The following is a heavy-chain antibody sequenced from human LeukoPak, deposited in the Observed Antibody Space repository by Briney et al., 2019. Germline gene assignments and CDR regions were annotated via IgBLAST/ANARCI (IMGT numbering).Heavy chain of an antibody. V-gene: IGHV3-33*06. D-gene: IGHD4-17*01. CDR2: IWNDGSIR. CDR3: AKLGDGQAFDY. J-gene: IGHJ4*02. CDR1: GFTFSSYG. Sequence: GGSLRLSCAASGFTFSSYGMHWVRQAPGKGLEWVSVIWNDGSIRYYADSVKGRFTISRDNSKNTLYLQMNSLRAEDTAVYYCAKLGDGQAFDYWGQGTPVTVSS.